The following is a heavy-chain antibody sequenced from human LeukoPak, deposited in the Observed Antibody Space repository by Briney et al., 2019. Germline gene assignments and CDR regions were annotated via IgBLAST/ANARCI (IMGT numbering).Heavy chain of an antibody. D-gene: IGHD4-11*01. CDR1: GYTLTELS. Sequence: ASVKVSCKVSGYTLTELSMHWVRQAPGKGLEWMGGFDPEDGETIYAQKFQGRVTMTEDTSTDTAYMELSSLRSEDTAVYYCATIYSKGRDYYYGMDVGGQGPTVTVSS. CDR2: FDPEDGET. V-gene: IGHV1-24*01. J-gene: IGHJ6*02. CDR3: ATIYSKGRDYYYGMDV.